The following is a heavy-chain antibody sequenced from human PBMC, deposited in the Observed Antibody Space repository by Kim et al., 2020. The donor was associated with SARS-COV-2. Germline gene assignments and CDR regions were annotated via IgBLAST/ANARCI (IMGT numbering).Heavy chain of an antibody. CDR2: IYYTGTT. Sequence: SDTITLTCTVSDGSISSYYWSWIRQPPGKGLEWIGYIYYTGTTNYNPYLKSRVTISVDPSKKQFSLKLSSVTAADTAVYYCARGLWFVDGGGVGWFDPWGQGILVTVSS. J-gene: IGHJ5*02. D-gene: IGHD3-10*01. CDR3: ARGLWFVDGGGVGWFDP. V-gene: IGHV4-59*01. CDR1: DGSISSYY.